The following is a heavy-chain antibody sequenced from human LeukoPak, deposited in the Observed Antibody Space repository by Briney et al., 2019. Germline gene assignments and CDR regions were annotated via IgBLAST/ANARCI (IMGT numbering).Heavy chain of an antibody. Sequence: GGSLRLSCAASGAAFTKYGMKWVRQAAGAGLEYISGISRSGDITHYTDSVKGRFTISRDNVQNTLYLQMNSLRADDTALYYCATEGFYYWGPGTQVTVSS. CDR1: GAAFTKYG. CDR3: ATEGFYY. V-gene: IGHV3-23*01. J-gene: IGHJ4*02. CDR2: ISRSGDIT.